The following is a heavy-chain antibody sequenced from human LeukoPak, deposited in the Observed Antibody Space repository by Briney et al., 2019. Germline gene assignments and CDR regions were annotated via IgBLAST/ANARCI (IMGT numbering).Heavy chain of an antibody. CDR3: ARAKDDSLLWFGEPLYYYGMDV. Sequence: SETLSLTCSVSGVSIFSYYWNWIRQPPGKGLEWIGYIYYSGSTNYNPSLKSRVTISVDTSKNQFSLKLSSVTAADTAVYYCARAKDDSLLWFGEPLYYYGMDVWGQGTTVTVSS. CDR2: IYYSGST. J-gene: IGHJ6*02. CDR1: GVSIFSYY. D-gene: IGHD3-10*01. V-gene: IGHV4-59*01.